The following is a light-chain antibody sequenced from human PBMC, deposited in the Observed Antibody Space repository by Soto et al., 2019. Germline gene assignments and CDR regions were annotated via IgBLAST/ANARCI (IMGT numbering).Light chain of an antibody. V-gene: IGLV2-14*01. CDR1: SSDIVTYDY. J-gene: IGLJ1*01. CDR2: EVS. CDR3: YSKTATSKF. Sequence: QSVLTQPASVSGSPGQSITISCTGTSSDIVTYDYVSWYQQHPGKAPKLMIYEVSHRPPGVSSRFSGSKSANTASLTISGLQAEDEADYYCYSKTATSKFFGAGTKVTVL.